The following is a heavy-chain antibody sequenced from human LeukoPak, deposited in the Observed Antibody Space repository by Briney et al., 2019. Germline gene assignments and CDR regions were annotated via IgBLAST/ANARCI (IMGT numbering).Heavy chain of an antibody. V-gene: IGHV3-74*01. Sequence: GGSLRLSCAASGFTFCSNWMHWVRQAPGKGLVWVSRINSDGSGTIYADPVKGRFTISRDNAKNTLYLQMNSLRAEDTAVYYCAVPRIGNYYGMDVWGQGTTVTVSS. CDR3: AVPRIGNYYGMDV. J-gene: IGHJ6*02. CDR2: INSDGSGT. D-gene: IGHD3-10*01. CDR1: GFTFCSNW.